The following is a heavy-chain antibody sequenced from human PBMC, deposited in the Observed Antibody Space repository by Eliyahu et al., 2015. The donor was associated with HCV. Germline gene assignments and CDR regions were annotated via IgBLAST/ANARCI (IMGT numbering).Heavy chain of an antibody. CDR3: VQGGHFDR. CDR1: GFTFSTFW. CDR2: INQDDSER. V-gene: IGHV3-7*01. D-gene: IGHD2-15*01. J-gene: IGHJ4*02. Sequence: EVQLVESGGGLAQPGGSLXLSCAASGFTFSTFWMTWARQAPGKGLEWVANINQDDSERYYVDSVKGRFTISRDNSKNSLYLEMNSLRVEDTAVYYCVQGGHFDRWGQGTQVTVSS.